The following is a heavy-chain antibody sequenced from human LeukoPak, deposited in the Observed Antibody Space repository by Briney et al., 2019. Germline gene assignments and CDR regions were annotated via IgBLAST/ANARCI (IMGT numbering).Heavy chain of an antibody. CDR1: GFTFSSYW. CDR2: IKQDGSEK. D-gene: IGHD2-2*01. Sequence: GGSLRLSCAASGFTFSSYWMSWVRQAPGKGLEWVANIKQDGSEKYYVDSVKGRFTISRDNAKNSLYLQMNSLRAEDTAVYYCARDIVVVPAAKSAWDYWGQGTLVTVSS. V-gene: IGHV3-7*03. CDR3: ARDIVVVPAAKSAWDY. J-gene: IGHJ4*02.